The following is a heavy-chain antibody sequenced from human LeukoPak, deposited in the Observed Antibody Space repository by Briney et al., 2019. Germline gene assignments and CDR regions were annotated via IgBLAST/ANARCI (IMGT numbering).Heavy chain of an antibody. V-gene: IGHV3-33*01. CDR2: IWYDGSNK. J-gene: IGHJ4*02. CDR1: GFTFSSYG. D-gene: IGHD1-26*01. Sequence: GRSLRLSCAASGFTFSSYGMHWVRQAPGKGLEWVAVIWYDGSNKYYADSVKGRFTISRDNSKNTLYLQMNSLRAEDTAVYCCARDRVVGATSFDYWGQGTLVTVSS. CDR3: ARDRVVGATSFDY.